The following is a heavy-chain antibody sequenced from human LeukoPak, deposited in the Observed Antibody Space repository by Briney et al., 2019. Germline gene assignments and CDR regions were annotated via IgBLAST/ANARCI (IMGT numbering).Heavy chain of an antibody. CDR3: ARGLIAARPAVRWKYYFDY. D-gene: IGHD6-6*01. J-gene: IGHJ4*02. CDR2: INHSGST. Sequence: PGGSLRLSCAASGFTFSSYSMNWVRQPPGKGLEWIGEINHSGSTNYNPSLKSRVTISVDTSKNQFSLKLSSVTAADTAVYYCARGLIAARPAVRWKYYFDYWGQGTLVTVSS. CDR1: GFTFSSYS. V-gene: IGHV4-34*01.